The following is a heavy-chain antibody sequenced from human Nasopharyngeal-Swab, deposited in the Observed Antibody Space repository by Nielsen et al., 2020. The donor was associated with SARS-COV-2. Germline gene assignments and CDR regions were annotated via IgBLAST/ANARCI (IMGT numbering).Heavy chain of an antibody. J-gene: IGHJ4*02. Sequence: SETLSLTCTVSAGSISSGSSYWSWLRQPAGQGLEWIGRIYTSGSTNYNPSLKSRVTISGDTSKNQFSLNLSSVTAADTAVYYCAREFFSSGYCSGGSGCYFDYWGQGTLVTVSS. CDR1: AGSISSGSSY. CDR3: AREFFSSGYCSGGSGCYFDY. V-gene: IGHV4-61*02. D-gene: IGHD2-15*01. CDR2: IYTSGST.